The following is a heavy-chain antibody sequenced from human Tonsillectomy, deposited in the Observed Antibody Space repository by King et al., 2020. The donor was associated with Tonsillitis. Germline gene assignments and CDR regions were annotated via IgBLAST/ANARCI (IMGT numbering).Heavy chain of an antibody. J-gene: IGHJ4*03. CDR3: ASHYFSRGDCFFDG. Sequence: VQLVESGGGLIQPGGSLRLSCAVSGFPISDNYMSWVRQAPGKGLEWLSIIYSGGTTYYSNSVKGRFTIPKDTSRNTVYLQLNILTAEDTAVYYCASHYFSRGDCFFDGWGRGTLVTVSS. V-gene: IGHV3-53*01. D-gene: IGHD7-27*01. CDR1: GFPISDNY. CDR2: IYSGGTT.